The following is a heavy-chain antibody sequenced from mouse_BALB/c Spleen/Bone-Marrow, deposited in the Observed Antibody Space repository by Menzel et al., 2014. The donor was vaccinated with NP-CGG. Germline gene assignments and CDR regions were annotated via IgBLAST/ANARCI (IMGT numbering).Heavy chain of an antibody. CDR2: IDPANGNT. CDR1: GFNIKDTF. V-gene: IGHV14-3*02. CDR3: TRGEDY. J-gene: IGHJ2*01. Sequence: EVQLQQSGAGLVKPGASVKLSCTGSGFNIKDTFMHWVKQRPEQGLEWIGRIDPANGNTKYDPKFQGKATITADTSSNTAYLQLTSLTSEDTAVYYCTRGEDYWGQGPTLAVSS.